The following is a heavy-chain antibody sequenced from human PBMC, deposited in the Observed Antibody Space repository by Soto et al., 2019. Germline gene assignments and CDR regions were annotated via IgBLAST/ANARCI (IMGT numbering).Heavy chain of an antibody. V-gene: IGHV1-46*01. J-gene: IGHJ4*02. Sequence: ASVKVSCKASGYTFTSYYMHWVRQAPGQGLGWMGIINPSGGSTSYAQKFQGRVTMTRDTSTGTVYMELSSLRSEDTAVYYCARAYVTTNNHIIAAPYYFDYWGQGTLVTVSS. CDR3: ARAYVTTNNHIIAAPYYFDY. CDR1: GYTFTSYY. CDR2: INPSGGST. D-gene: IGHD6-13*01.